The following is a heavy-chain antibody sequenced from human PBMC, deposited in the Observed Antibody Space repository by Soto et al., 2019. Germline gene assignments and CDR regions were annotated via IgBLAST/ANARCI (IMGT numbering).Heavy chain of an antibody. D-gene: IGHD2-2*02. V-gene: IGHV1-8*01. Sequence: ASVKVSSKASGYTFTSYDSNWLRQATGQGLEWMGWMNPNSGNTGYAQKFQGRVTMTRNTSISTAYMELSSLRSEDTAVYYCARGRYCSSTSCYNYYYYYGMDVWGQGTTVTVSS. CDR3: ARGRYCSSTSCYNYYYYYGMDV. J-gene: IGHJ6*02. CDR2: MNPNSGNT. CDR1: GYTFTSYD.